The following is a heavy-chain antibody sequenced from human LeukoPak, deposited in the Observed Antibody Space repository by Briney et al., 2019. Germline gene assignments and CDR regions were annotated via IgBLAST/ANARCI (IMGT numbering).Heavy chain of an antibody. Sequence: SETLSLTCTVSGGSVSSGSYYWSWIRQPPGKGLKWIGYIYYSGSTNYNPSLKSRVTISVDTSKNQFSLKLSSVTAADTAVYYCASNRAVYGSGSYYPIKYGMDVWGKGTTVTVSS. CDR2: IYYSGST. CDR3: ASNRAVYGSGSYYPIKYGMDV. D-gene: IGHD3-10*01. J-gene: IGHJ6*04. CDR1: GGSVSSGSYY. V-gene: IGHV4-61*01.